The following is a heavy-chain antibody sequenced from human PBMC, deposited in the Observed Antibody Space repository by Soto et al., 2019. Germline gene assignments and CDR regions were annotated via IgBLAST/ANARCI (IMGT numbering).Heavy chain of an antibody. CDR2: IYHSGST. D-gene: IGHD3-16*01. J-gene: IGHJ6*02. Sequence: SETLSLPCAVSGGSISSSNWWSWVRQPPGKGLEWIGEIYHSGSTNYNPSLKSRVIISVDKSKNQFSLKLSSVTAADTAVYYCARVLRGSQQSTYYYYGMDVWGQGTTVTVSS. CDR3: ARVLRGSQQSTYYYYGMDV. CDR1: GGSISSSNW. V-gene: IGHV4-4*02.